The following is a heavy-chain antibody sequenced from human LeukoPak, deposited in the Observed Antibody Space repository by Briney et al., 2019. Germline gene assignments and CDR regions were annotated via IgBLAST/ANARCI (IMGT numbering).Heavy chain of an antibody. CDR2: IKQDGSEK. Sequence: GGSLRLSCAASGFTFSSYWISWVRQAPGKGLEWVANIKQDGSEKYYVDSVKGRFTISRDNAKNSLYLQMNSLRAEDTAVYYCARVFWPAFDYWGQGTLVTVSS. CDR3: ARVFWPAFDY. J-gene: IGHJ4*02. CDR1: GFTFSSYW. V-gene: IGHV3-7*01.